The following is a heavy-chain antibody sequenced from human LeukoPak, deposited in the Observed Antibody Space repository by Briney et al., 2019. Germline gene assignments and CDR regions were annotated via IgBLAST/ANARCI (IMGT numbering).Heavy chain of an antibody. CDR2: IWYGGSKK. V-gene: IGHV3-33*01. D-gene: IGHD2-2*01. Sequence: SGGSLRLSCAASGFTFRSFGIHWVRQAPGKGLEWVAVIWYGGSKKYYADSVKGRFTISRDNSKNTLYLQMNSLRAEDTAIYYCAREGGVVVVPAAMRAFDIWGQGTMVTVSS. J-gene: IGHJ3*02. CDR3: AREGGVVVVPAAMRAFDI. CDR1: GFTFRSFG.